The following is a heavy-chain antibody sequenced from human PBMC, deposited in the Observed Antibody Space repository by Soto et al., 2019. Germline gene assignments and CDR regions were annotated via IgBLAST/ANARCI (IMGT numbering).Heavy chain of an antibody. D-gene: IGHD3-16*01. CDR2: ISGASNYI. CDR3: ARQFYTVVTPSDY. CDR1: GFTFSNFP. Sequence: EVQLVESGGGLVQPGGSLRLSCAASGFTFSNFPMPWVRQAPGKGLEWVSYISGASNYIYYADSVKGRFTISRDNAKNSMSMQMNSLRDEDTAGDYCARQFYTVVTPSDYWGQGTLVTVSS. J-gene: IGHJ4*02. V-gene: IGHV3-48*02.